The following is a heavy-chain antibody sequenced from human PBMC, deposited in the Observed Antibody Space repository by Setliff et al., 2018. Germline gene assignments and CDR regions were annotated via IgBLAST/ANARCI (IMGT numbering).Heavy chain of an antibody. CDR1: GYTFTNYG. J-gene: IGHJ4*02. Sequence: GASVKVSCKASGYTFTNYGFTWVRQAPGQGLEWMGMIITNTGKTSYPKKFQGRVTMTTDTYTGTGYMELRSLTSDDTAVYYCVRSSAPQVVLAADFDFWGQGTPVT. CDR2: IITNTGKT. V-gene: IGHV1-18*01. D-gene: IGHD6-19*01. CDR3: VRSSAPQVVLAADFDF.